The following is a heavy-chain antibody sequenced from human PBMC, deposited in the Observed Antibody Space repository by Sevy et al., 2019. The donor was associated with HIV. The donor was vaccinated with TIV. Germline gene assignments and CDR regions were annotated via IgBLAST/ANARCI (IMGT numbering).Heavy chain of an antibody. V-gene: IGHV1-18*04. J-gene: IGHJ4*02. CDR2: ISAYNGNT. CDR1: GYTFTSYG. Sequence: ASVKVSCKASGYTFTSYGISWVRQALGQGLEWMGWISAYNGNTNYAQKLQGRVTMTTDTSTSTAYMELRSLRSDDTAVYYCARDLPTTGYTGFDYWGQGTLVTVSS. D-gene: IGHD5-18*01. CDR3: ARDLPTTGYTGFDY.